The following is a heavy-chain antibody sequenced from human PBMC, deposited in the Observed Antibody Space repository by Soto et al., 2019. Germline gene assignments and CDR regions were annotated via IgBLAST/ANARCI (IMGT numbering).Heavy chain of an antibody. D-gene: IGHD1-1*01. CDR1: GFSISRSA. CDR2: IAYDGSNR. CDR3: ARDLQAGTDNVNWFAP. J-gene: IGHJ5*02. V-gene: IGHV3-30*04. Sequence: QVQLVESGGGVVQPGRSLRLSCAASGFSISRSAMHWVRQAPGKGLEWVAVIAYDGSNRWYADSAKGRFTISRDNSKNTVYLEMSSLRGEDTAVYYCARDLQAGTDNVNWFAPRGQGTLVTVSS.